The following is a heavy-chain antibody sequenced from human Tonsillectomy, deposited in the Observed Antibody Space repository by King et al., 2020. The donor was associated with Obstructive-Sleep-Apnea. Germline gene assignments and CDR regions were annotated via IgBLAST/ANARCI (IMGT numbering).Heavy chain of an antibody. CDR2: IISDGRST. Sequence: VQLVESGGGLVQPGGSLRLSCAASGFIFSSYWMHCVRQAPGKGLVWVSHIISDGRSTGYADSVKGRFAISRDNDKNTLYLQMNSLRAEDTAVYYCARVPRVSQATFDYWGQGTLVTVSS. CDR3: ARVPRVSQATFDY. V-gene: IGHV3-74*01. D-gene: IGHD2-8*01. J-gene: IGHJ4*02. CDR1: GFIFSSYW.